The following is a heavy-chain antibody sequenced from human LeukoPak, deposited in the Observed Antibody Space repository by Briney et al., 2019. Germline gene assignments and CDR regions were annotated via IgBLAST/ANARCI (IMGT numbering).Heavy chain of an antibody. V-gene: IGHV3-30-3*01. J-gene: IGHJ6*03. Sequence: GGSLRLSCAASGFTFSSYAMHWVRQAPGKGLEWVAVISYDGSNKYYADSVKGRFTISRDNSKNTLYLQMNSLRAEDTAVYYCARGSSWYHHYMDVWGKGTTVTVSS. CDR2: ISYDGSNK. CDR1: GFTFSSYA. CDR3: ARGSSWYHHYMDV. D-gene: IGHD6-13*01.